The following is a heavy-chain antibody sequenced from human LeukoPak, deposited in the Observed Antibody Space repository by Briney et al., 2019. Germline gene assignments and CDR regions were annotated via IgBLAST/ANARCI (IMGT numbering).Heavy chain of an antibody. D-gene: IGHD2-8*01. J-gene: IGHJ4*02. V-gene: IGHV3-11*01. CDR2: ISSSGTTI. CDR3: SRALRGYYNGPGGY. CDR1: GFTFSDSY. Sequence: GGSLRLSCLASGFTFSDSYMSWIRQVPGKGLEWVSYISSSGTTIHYADSVKGRFTLSRDNATNSLYLQMNRLRAEDTAAYYCSRALRGYYNGPGGYWGQGTLVTVPS.